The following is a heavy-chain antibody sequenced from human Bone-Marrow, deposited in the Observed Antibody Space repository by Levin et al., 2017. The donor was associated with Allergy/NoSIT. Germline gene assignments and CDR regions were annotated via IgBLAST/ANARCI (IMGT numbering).Heavy chain of an antibody. CDR1: GFTLNSYS. D-gene: IGHD4-17*01. Sequence: GGSLRLSCAASGFTLNSYSMNWVRQAPGKGLEWVSSISSTSSYLYYTDPVKGRFTISRDNAKNSLYLEMTSLRAEDTAVYYCARDPPYTVTTYFDLWGRGTLVTVSS. CDR3: ARDPPYTVTTYFDL. J-gene: IGHJ2*01. V-gene: IGHV3-21*01. CDR2: ISSTSSYL.